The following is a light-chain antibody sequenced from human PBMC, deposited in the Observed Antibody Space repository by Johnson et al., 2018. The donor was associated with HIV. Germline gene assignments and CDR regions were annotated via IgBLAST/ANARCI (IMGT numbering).Light chain of an antibody. V-gene: IGLV1-51*02. CDR1: SSNIGNSY. CDR2: END. J-gene: IGLJ1*01. Sequence: QSVLTQPPSVSAAPGQKVTISCSGSSSNIGNSYVCWYQQLPGTAPKLLIYENDKRPSGIPDRFSGSKSGTSATLGITGLQTGDEADYYCGTCDSSLSGYVFGTGTKVTVL. CDR3: GTCDSSLSGYV.